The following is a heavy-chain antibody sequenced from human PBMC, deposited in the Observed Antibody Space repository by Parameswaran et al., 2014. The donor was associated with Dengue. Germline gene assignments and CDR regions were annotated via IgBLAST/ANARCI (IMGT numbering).Heavy chain of an antibody. CDR2: VNPNTGDT. Sequence: WVRQAPGQGLEWMGIVNPNTGDTSDAQKFQGRVTMTRDTSTSTVYMELSSLRSEDTAVYYCARDRSGGSGSRGFDYWGQGTLVTVSS. CDR3: ARDRSGGSGSRGFDY. D-gene: IGHD3-10*01. J-gene: IGHJ4*02. V-gene: IGHV1-46*01.